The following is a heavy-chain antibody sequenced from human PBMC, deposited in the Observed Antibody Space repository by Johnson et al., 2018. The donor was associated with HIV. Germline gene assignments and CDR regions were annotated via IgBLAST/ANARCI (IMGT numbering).Heavy chain of an antibody. Sequence: VQLVESGGGLVQPGGSLRLSCAASGFTVSSNEMSWVRQAPGKGLEWVSAISGSGGSTYYADSVKGRFTISRDNSKNTLYLQMNSLRAEDTAVYYCAKDDRELDAFDIWGQGTMVTVSS. CDR3: AKDDRELDAFDI. J-gene: IGHJ3*02. CDR1: GFTVSSNE. CDR2: ISGSGGST. D-gene: IGHD1-26*01. V-gene: IGHV3-23*04.